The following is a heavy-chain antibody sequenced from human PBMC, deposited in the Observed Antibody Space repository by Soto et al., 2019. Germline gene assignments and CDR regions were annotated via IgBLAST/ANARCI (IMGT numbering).Heavy chain of an antibody. CDR2: IVVGSGNT. CDR3: ARVARGRVFGRPGAYDLHY. Sequence: SVKVSCKASGFTFTSSAVQWVRQARGQRLEWIGWIVVGSGNTNYAQKFQERVTITRDMSTSTAYMELRSLRSDDTAVYYCARVARGRVFGRPGAYDLHYWGQATLVTGPS. V-gene: IGHV1-58*01. D-gene: IGHD3-3*01. CDR1: GFTFTSSA. J-gene: IGHJ4*02.